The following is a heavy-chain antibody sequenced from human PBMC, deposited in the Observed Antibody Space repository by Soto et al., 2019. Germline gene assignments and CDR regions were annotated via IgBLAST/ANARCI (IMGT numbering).Heavy chain of an antibody. CDR3: ARPPYSASYYYFDQ. D-gene: IGHD1-26*01. Sequence: GESLKISCKASGYSFTSYWIGWVRQMPGKGLEWMGIIYPGDSDTIYSPSFQGQVTISADKSISTAYLQWNSLKASDTAMYYCARPPYSASYYYFDQWGQGTPVTVSS. J-gene: IGHJ4*02. CDR2: IYPGDSDT. V-gene: IGHV5-51*01. CDR1: GYSFTSYW.